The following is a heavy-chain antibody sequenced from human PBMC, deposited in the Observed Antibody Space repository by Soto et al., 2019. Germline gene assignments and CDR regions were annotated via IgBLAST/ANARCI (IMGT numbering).Heavy chain of an antibody. V-gene: IGHV4-59*01. J-gene: IGHJ6*02. CDR3: ARVRYCTNGACADYYYGMDV. CDR1: VGSISSYY. Sequence: SETLALTCTVSVGSISSYYWSWIRQPPGKGLEWIGYIYYSGSTNYNPSLKSRVTISVDTSKNQFSLKLSSVTAADTAVYYCARVRYCTNGACADYYYGMDVWGQGTTVT. CDR2: IYYSGST. D-gene: IGHD2-8*01.